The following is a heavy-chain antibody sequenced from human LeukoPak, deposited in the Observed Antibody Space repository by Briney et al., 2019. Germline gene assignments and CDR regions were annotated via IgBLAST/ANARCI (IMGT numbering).Heavy chain of an antibody. CDR1: GGSISSYY. Sequence: SETLSLTCTVSGGSISSYYWSWIRQPPGRGLEWIGYIYYSGSTNYNPSLKSRVTISVDTSKNQFSLKLSSATAADTAVYYCARLKLYSSSWVDYWGQGTLVTVSS. V-gene: IGHV4-59*08. CDR3: ARLKLYSSSWVDY. CDR2: IYYSGST. J-gene: IGHJ4*02. D-gene: IGHD6-13*01.